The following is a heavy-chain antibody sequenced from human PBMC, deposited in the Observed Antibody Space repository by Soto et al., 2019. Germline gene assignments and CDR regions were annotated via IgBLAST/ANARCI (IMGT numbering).Heavy chain of an antibody. CDR3: AKTLGGWYSPFDY. Sequence: EVQLLESGGGLVQPGGSLRLSCAASGFTFSSYAMSWVRQAPGKGLEWVSTISGSGGSTYYADSVKGRFTLSRDNSKNTLYLQMNSLRAEDTAVYYCAKTLGGWYSPFDYWGQGTLVTVSS. CDR1: GFTFSSYA. J-gene: IGHJ4*02. V-gene: IGHV3-23*01. CDR2: ISGSGGST. D-gene: IGHD6-19*01.